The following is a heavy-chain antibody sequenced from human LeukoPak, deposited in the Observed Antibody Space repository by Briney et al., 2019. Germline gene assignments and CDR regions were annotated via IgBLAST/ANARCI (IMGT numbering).Heavy chain of an antibody. Sequence: SETLSLTCAVYGGSFSGYYWSWIRQPPGKGLEWIGYIYHSGSTYYNPSLKSRVTISVDRSKNQFSLKLSSVTAADTAVYYCARSRLNYYGSANHDAFDIWGQGTMVTVSS. CDR2: IYHSGST. J-gene: IGHJ3*02. CDR1: GGSFSGYY. D-gene: IGHD3-10*01. CDR3: ARSRLNYYGSANHDAFDI. V-gene: IGHV4-34*01.